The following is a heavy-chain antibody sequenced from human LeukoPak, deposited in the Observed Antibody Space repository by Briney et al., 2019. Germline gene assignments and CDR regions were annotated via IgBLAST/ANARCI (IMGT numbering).Heavy chain of an antibody. CDR2: ISASGGGA. D-gene: IGHD4-17*01. CDR1: GITISSYA. V-gene: IGHV3-23*01. Sequence: PGGSLRLSCASSGITISSYAMTWVRQAPGKGLEWVSSISASGGGARYADFVKGRFTISRDNSKNTLYLQMSSLRAEDTAVYYCAKDPSGDYVGAFDMWGQGTMVTVSS. J-gene: IGHJ3*02. CDR3: AKDPSGDYVGAFDM.